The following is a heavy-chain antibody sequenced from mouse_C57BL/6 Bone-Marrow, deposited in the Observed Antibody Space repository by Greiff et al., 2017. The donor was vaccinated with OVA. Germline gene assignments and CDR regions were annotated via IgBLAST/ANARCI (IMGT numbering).Heavy chain of an antibody. V-gene: IGHV5-17*01. CDR1: GFTFSDYG. J-gene: IGHJ4*01. Sequence: EVMLVESGGGLVKPGGSLKLSCAASGFTFSDYGMHWVRQAPEKGLEWVAYISSGSSTIYYADTVKGRFTISRDNAKNTLFLQMTSLRSEDTAMYYCARTGSSRYYAMDYWGQGTSVTVSS. D-gene: IGHD1-1*01. CDR2: ISSGSSTI. CDR3: ARTGSSRYYAMDY.